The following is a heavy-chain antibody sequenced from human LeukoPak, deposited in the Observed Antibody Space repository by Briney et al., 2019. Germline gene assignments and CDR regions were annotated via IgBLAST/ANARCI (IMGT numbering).Heavy chain of an antibody. J-gene: IGHJ4*02. Sequence: PGRSLRLSCAASGFTFSNYGMHWVRQAPGKGLEWVAVIWYDGSNEYYTDSVKGRFTISGDNSKNTLSLQMNSLRAEDTAVYYCARYYGSGSVGGFDYWGQGTLVTVSS. CDR1: GFTFSNYG. CDR3: ARYYGSGSVGGFDY. CDR2: IWYDGSNE. V-gene: IGHV3-33*01. D-gene: IGHD3-10*01.